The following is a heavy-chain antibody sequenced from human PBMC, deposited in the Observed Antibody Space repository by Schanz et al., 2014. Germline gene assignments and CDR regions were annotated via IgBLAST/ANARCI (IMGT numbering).Heavy chain of an antibody. CDR2: IAGDGGGP. J-gene: IGHJ4*02. CDR1: GFTFSSYL. D-gene: IGHD3-3*01. V-gene: IGHV3-23*04. CDR3: ARGSGTFDS. Sequence: EVQLVESGGGLVQPGGSLTLSCAASGFTFSSYLMSWVRQAPGKGLEWVSVIAGDGGGPNYVDSVKGRFTISRDNSDNTLYLQMNNLRAEDTAVYYCARGSGTFDSWGQGTLVTVSS.